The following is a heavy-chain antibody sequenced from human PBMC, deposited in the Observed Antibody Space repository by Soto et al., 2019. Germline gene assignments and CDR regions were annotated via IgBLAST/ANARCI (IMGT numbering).Heavy chain of an antibody. V-gene: IGHV4-30-4*01. D-gene: IGHD3-22*01. CDR3: ARASSYYYDSSGYRGGAFDI. CDR2: IYYSGST. Sequence: TSETLSLTCTVSGGSISSGDYYWSWIRQPPGKGLEWIGYIYYSGSTYYNPSLKSRVTISVDTSKNQFSLKLSSVTAADTAVYYCARASSYYYDSSGYRGGAFDIWGQGTMVTVSS. J-gene: IGHJ3*02. CDR1: GGSISSGDYY.